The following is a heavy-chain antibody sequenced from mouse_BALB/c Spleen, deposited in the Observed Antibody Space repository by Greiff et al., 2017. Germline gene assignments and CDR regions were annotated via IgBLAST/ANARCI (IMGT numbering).Heavy chain of an antibody. CDR1: GFTFSSYG. CDR3: ARHEGGNYVWLAY. D-gene: IGHD2-1*01. V-gene: IGHV5-6*01. CDR2: ISSGGSYT. J-gene: IGHJ3*01. Sequence: EVKVVESGGDLVKPGGSLKLSCAASGFTFSSYGMSWVRQTPDKRLEWVATISSGGSYTYYPDSVKGRFTISRDNAKNTLYLQMSSLKSEDTAMYYCARHEGGNYVWLAYWGQGTLVTVSA.